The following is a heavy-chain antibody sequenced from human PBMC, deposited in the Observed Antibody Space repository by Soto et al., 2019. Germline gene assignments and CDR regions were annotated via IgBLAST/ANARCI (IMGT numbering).Heavy chain of an antibody. CDR1: GGTFSSYA. V-gene: IGHV1-69*13. D-gene: IGHD6-6*01. CDR3: ARASSYSSSWHYYYGMDV. CDR2: IIPIFGTA. J-gene: IGHJ6*02. Sequence: ASVKVSCKASGGTFSSYAISWVRQARGQGLEWMGGIIPIFGTANYAQKFQGRVTITADESTSTAYMELSSLRSEDTAVYYCARASSYSSSWHYYYGMDVWGQGTTVTVSS.